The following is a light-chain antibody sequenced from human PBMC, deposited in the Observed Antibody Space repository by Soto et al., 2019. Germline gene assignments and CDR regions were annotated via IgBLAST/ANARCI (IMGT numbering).Light chain of an antibody. Sequence: EIVLTQSPATLSLSPGERATLSCRASQSVSNNYAVWYQQRPGQPPRFIKYDLSTRAASIADRFSGRGSGTDFILTSSRLEPEDFALYYCQQNGSTPLTFGGGTKVE. CDR2: DLS. V-gene: IGKV3-20*01. CDR1: QSVSNNY. CDR3: QQNGSTPLT. J-gene: IGKJ4*01.